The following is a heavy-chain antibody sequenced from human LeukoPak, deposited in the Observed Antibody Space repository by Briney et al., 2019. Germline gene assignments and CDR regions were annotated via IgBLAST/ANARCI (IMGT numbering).Heavy chain of an antibody. CDR1: GYTFTTYG. V-gene: IGHV1-18*01. CDR3: ARGRPGDSFDY. D-gene: IGHD6-25*01. CDR2: ISVYNGDT. J-gene: IGHJ4*02. Sequence: ASVKVSCKASGYTFTTYGISWVRQAPGQGLEWMGWISVYNGDTNYAQKFQGRVTMTTDTSTSTAYMELRSLRSDDTAVYYCARGRPGDSFDYWGQGTLVTVSS.